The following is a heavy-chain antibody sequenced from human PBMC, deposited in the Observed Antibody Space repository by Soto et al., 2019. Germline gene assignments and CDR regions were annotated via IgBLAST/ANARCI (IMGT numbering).Heavy chain of an antibody. CDR1: GGSFSGYY. CDR3: ARGGYSYGSRAPRY. Sequence: QVQLQQWGAGLLKPSETLSLTCAVYGGSFSGYYWSWIRQPPGKGLEWIGEINHSGSTNYNPSLKSRVTISVDTSKNQCSLKLSSVTAADTAVYYCARGGYSYGSRAPRYWGQGTLVTVSS. V-gene: IGHV4-34*01. J-gene: IGHJ4*02. CDR2: INHSGST. D-gene: IGHD5-18*01.